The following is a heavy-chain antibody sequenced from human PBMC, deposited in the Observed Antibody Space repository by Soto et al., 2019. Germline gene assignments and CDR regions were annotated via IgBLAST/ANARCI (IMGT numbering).Heavy chain of an antibody. CDR2: IQNVGGTT. CDR3: AKLLYLGDPGFFVDS. V-gene: IGHV3-23*03. Sequence: GGSLRLSCAASGFTFSSYYMAWVRQAPGKGLEWISSIQNVGGTTYYADSVKGRFTISRDNSKDTLNLQMNRLKVEDTAVYYCAKLLYLGDPGFFVDSWGQGTLVTVPS. D-gene: IGHD3-10*01. CDR1: GFTFSSYY. J-gene: IGHJ4*02.